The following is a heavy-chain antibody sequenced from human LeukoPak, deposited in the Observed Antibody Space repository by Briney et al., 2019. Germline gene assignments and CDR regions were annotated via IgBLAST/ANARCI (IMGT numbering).Heavy chain of an antibody. CDR3: AKRGYYYDRSGYYYFDY. D-gene: IGHD3-22*01. J-gene: IGHJ4*02. V-gene: IGHV3-23*01. CDR1: GFTFSGYA. Sequence: GGSLRLSCAASGFTFSGYAMSWVRQAPGKGLEWVSAISGSTSSTYYADSVKGRFTISRDNSKNTLYLQMNSLRAEDTAVYYCAKRGYYYDRSGYYYFDYWGLGTLVTVSS. CDR2: ISGSTSST.